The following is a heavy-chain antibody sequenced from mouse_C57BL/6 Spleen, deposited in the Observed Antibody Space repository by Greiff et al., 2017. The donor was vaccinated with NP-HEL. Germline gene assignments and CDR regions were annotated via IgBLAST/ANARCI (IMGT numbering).Heavy chain of an antibody. CDR3: ARTGTGYAMDY. CDR1: GFTFSDYG. CDR2: ISSGSSTI. V-gene: IGHV5-17*01. J-gene: IGHJ4*01. Sequence: EVNVVESGGGLVKPGGSLKLSCAASGFTFSDYGMHWVRQAPEKGLEWVAYISSGSSTIYYADTVKGRFTISRDNAKNTLFLQMTSLRSEDTAMYYCARTGTGYAMDYWGQGTSVTVSS. D-gene: IGHD4-1*01.